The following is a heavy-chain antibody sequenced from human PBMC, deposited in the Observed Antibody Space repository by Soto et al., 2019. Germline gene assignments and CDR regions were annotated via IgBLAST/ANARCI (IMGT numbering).Heavy chain of an antibody. CDR2: IYSGGRT. D-gene: IGHD5-18*01. V-gene: IGHV3-53*01. CDR1: GFTVSSNY. CDR3: ARGYSYDYYAMDV. Sequence: EVQLVESGGGLIQPGGSLRLSCAASGFTVSSNYMSWVRQAPGKGLEWVSVIYSGGRTYYADSVKGRFTISRDNSKSTLYLQINSLRAEDTAVYYCARGYSYDYYAMDVWCQGTTVTVSS. J-gene: IGHJ6*02.